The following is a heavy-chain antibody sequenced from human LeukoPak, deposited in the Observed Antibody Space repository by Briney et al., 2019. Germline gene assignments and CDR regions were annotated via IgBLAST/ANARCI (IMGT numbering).Heavy chain of an antibody. CDR3: ARGLSPHSSGWYGGVGY. D-gene: IGHD6-19*01. Sequence: SVKVSCKASGGTFSSYAISWVRQAPGQGLEWMGGIIPIFGTANYAQKFQGRVTITADTSTSTAYMELRSLRSDDTAVYYCARGLSPHSSGWYGGVGYWGQGTLVTVSS. CDR1: GGTFSSYA. CDR2: IIPIFGTA. V-gene: IGHV1-69*06. J-gene: IGHJ4*02.